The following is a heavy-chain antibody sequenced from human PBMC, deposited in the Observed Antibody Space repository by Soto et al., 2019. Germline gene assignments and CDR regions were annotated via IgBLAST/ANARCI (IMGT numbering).Heavy chain of an antibody. J-gene: IGHJ4*02. CDR3: ARTLRTLDGWAAAGEIDY. CDR1: GGSISSGDYY. CDR2: IYYSGST. Sequence: SETLSLTCTVSGGSISSGDYYWSWIRQPPGKGLEWIGYIYYSGSTYYNPSLKSRVTISVDTSKNQFSLKLSSVTAADTAVYYCARTLRTLDGWAAAGEIDYWGQGTLVTVSS. D-gene: IGHD6-13*01. V-gene: IGHV4-30-4*01.